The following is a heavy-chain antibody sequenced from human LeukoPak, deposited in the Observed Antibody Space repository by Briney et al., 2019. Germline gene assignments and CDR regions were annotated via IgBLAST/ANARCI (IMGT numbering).Heavy chain of an antibody. D-gene: IGHD3-22*01. CDR3: ATGGWPTYYYDSSGYYGL. CDR1: GYTFTYYY. V-gene: IGHV1-24*01. J-gene: IGHJ4*02. CDR2: FDPEDGET. Sequence: ASVKVSCKASGYTFTYYYMHWVRQAPGKGLEWMGGFDPEDGETIYAQKFQGRVTMTEDTSTDTAYMELSSLRSEDTAVYYCATGGWPTYYYDSSGYYGLWGQGTLVTVSS.